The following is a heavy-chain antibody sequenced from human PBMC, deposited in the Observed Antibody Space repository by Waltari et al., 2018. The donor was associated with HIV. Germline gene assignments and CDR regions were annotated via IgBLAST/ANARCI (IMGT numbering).Heavy chain of an antibody. V-gene: IGHV1-8*01. CDR1: GYNFISYD. J-gene: IGHJ6*02. Sequence: QVQLVQSGAEVKKPGASVKVSCKASGYNFISYDINWVRQATGHGLEWMGWMNPHNDNTGYAQKVQGRVTMTRNTSISTAYMELSSPRSEDTAVYYCARGRDSGDYGPRKPYYYYGMDVWGQGTTVTVSS. CDR2: MNPHNDNT. CDR3: ARGRDSGDYGPRKPYYYYGMDV. D-gene: IGHD4-17*01.